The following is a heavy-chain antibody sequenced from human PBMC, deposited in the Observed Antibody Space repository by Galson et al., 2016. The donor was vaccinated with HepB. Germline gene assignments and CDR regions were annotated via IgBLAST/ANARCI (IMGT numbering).Heavy chain of an antibody. CDR1: GFTFSSYG. CDR2: ISYDGSNK. D-gene: IGHD3-3*01. CDR3: AKGYYDFWIGYYTYFDY. V-gene: IGHV3-30*18. Sequence: SLRLSCAASGFTFSSYGMHWVRQAPGKGLEWVAVISYDGSNKYYADSVKGRFTISRDNSKNTPYLQMKILRAEDTAVYYCAKGYYDFWIGYYTYFDYWGQGTLVTVSS. J-gene: IGHJ4*02.